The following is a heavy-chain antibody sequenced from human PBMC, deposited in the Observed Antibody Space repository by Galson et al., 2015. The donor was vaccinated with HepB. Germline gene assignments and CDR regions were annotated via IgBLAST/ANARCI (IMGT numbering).Heavy chain of an antibody. Sequence: SLRLSCAASGFTFSSYGMHWVRQAPGKGLEWVAFIRYDGSNKYYADSVKGRFTISRDNSKNTLYLQMNSLRAEDTAVYYCASFPPRGYSYGYGDYWGQGTLVTVSS. CDR3: ASFPPRGYSYGYGDY. V-gene: IGHV3-30*02. J-gene: IGHJ4*02. D-gene: IGHD5-18*01. CDR1: GFTFSSYG. CDR2: IRYDGSNK.